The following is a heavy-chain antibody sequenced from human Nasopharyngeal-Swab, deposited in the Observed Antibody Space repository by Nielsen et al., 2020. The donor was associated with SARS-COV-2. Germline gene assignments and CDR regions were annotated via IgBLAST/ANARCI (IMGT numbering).Heavy chain of an antibody. CDR2: ISGSGGST. Sequence: WIRQPPGKGLEWVSAISGSGGSTYYADSVKGRFTISRDNSKNTLYLQMNSLRAEDTAVYYCAKGGIAVAGTLGYWGQGTLVTVSS. J-gene: IGHJ4*02. D-gene: IGHD6-19*01. CDR3: AKGGIAVAGTLGY. V-gene: IGHV3-23*01.